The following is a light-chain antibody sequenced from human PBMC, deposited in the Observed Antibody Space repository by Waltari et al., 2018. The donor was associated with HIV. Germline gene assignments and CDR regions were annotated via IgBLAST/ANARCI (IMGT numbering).Light chain of an antibody. CDR1: QSVSSN. CDR2: GAS. CDR3: QQYKNWPQT. Sequence: VMTQSPATLSVSPGERATLSCRASQSVSSNLAWYRQKPGQAPRLLIYGASTRATGIPARFSGSGAGTEFTLTISSLQSEDFTIYYCQQYKNWPQTFGQGTKVESK. V-gene: IGKV3-15*01. J-gene: IGKJ1*01.